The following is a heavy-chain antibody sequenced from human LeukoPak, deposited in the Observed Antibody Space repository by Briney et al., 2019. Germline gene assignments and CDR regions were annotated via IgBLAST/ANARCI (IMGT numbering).Heavy chain of an antibody. Sequence: GRSLRLSCAASGFTFSAYAMHWVRQAPGKGLEGLAVISYDGSNKYYADSVKGRFTISGDKSKNTLYLQMNSLRPEDTAVYYCARGPGPIAGAKNPFDIWGQGTMVTVSS. J-gene: IGHJ3*02. CDR3: ARGPGPIAGAKNPFDI. CDR2: ISYDGSNK. V-gene: IGHV3-30*01. D-gene: IGHD1-26*01. CDR1: GFTFSAYA.